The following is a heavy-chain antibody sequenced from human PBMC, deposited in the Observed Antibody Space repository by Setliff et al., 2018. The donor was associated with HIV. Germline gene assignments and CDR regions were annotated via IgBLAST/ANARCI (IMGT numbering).Heavy chain of an antibody. Sequence: KPSETLSLTCAVSGVSFSGYYWSWIRQPPGKGLEWIGEINHSGSTDFNPSLKSRVTLSIDTSKNQFSLKLNSVTAADTAIYYCARERRGYTSGFGWFDPWGHGTQVTVSS. CDR1: GVSFSGYY. CDR3: ARERRGYTSGFGWFDP. V-gene: IGHV4-34*01. D-gene: IGHD5-18*01. J-gene: IGHJ5*02. CDR2: INHSGST.